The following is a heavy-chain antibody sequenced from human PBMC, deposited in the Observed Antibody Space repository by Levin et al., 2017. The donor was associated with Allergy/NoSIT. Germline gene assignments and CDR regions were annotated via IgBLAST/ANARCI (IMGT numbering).Heavy chain of an antibody. CDR3: ARDRAATIFLGWFDP. J-gene: IGHJ5*02. D-gene: IGHD3-3*01. Sequence: GESLKISCAASGFTFNNYSMTWVRQAPGKGLEWVSYISGSSGTIYYANSVKGRFTISRDNAKNSLYLQMNSLRDEDTAVYFCARDRAATIFLGWFDPWGQGTLVTVSS. CDR1: GFTFNNYS. CDR2: ISGSSGTI. V-gene: IGHV3-48*02.